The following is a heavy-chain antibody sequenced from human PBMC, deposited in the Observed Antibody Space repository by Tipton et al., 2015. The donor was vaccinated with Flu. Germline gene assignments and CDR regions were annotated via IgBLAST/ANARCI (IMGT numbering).Heavy chain of an antibody. J-gene: IGHJ4*02. V-gene: IGHV3-7*01. Sequence: SLRLSCAASGFSFSDYGFHWVRQAPGKGLEWVANIKRDGSEENYVDSVKGRFTIYRDNAKNSMFLQMNNLRAEDTAVYYCARAPVAGTLDYWGQGTQVSVSS. CDR2: IKRDGSEE. CDR1: GFSFSDYG. D-gene: IGHD6-19*01. CDR3: ARAPVAGTLDY.